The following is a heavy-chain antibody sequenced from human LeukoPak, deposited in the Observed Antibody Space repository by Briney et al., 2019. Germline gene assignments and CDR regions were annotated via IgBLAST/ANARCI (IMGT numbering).Heavy chain of an antibody. CDR3: AREDVVDTWIPYFDY. CDR1: GFTFSDYY. D-gene: IGHD2-21*01. J-gene: IGHJ4*02. V-gene: IGHV3-11*01. Sequence: PGGSLRLSCAASGFTFSDYYMSWIRQAPGKGLESVSYISSSGNTIYYADSVKGRLTISRDNAKNSLYLQTNGLRAEDTAVYYCAREDVVDTWIPYFDYWGQGTLVTVSS. CDR2: ISSSGNTI.